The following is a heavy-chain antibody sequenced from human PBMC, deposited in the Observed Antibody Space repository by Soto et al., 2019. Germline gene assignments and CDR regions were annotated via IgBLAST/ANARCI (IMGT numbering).Heavy chain of an antibody. CDR2: IIPTFGTP. J-gene: IGHJ4*02. CDR3: ARDSTAMVTTSFDY. CDR1: GGSFREYA. V-gene: IGHV1-69*13. Sequence: ASVKVSCKVSGGSFREYAMSWVRQAPGQGLEWMGGIIPTFGTPNYAQKFQGRVTITADESTSTAYMELSSLTSGDTAVYYCARDSTAMVTTSFDYWGQGTLVTV. D-gene: IGHD5-18*01.